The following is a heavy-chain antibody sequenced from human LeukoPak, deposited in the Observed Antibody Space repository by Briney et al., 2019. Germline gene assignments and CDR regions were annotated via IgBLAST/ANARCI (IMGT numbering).Heavy chain of an antibody. CDR2: FIPLYGIT. D-gene: IGHD3-10*01. V-gene: IGHV1-69*05. J-gene: IGHJ4*02. CDR3: ARDGPAQMVDFDY. Sequence: ASVKVSCSASGRTLRDYAINWVRQVPGQGLEWMGGFIPLYGITNYAPKFRGRVTITTDASTSTAYMELRSLRSDDTAVYYCARDGPAQMVDFDYWGQGTLVTVSS. CDR1: GRTLRDYA.